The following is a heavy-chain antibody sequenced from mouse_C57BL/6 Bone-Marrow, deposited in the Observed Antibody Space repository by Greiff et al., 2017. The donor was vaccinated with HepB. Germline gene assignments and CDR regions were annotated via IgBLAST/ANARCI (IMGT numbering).Heavy chain of an antibody. Sequence: DVQLVESGGGLVQPGESLKLSCESNEYEFPSHDMSWVRKTPEKRLELVAAINSDGGSTYYPDTMERRFIISRDNTKKTLYLQMSSLRSEDTALYYCARLDYYGSPYYAMDYWGQGTSVTVSS. CDR2: INSDGGST. CDR3: ARLDYYGSPYYAMDY. J-gene: IGHJ4*01. V-gene: IGHV5-2*01. D-gene: IGHD1-1*01. CDR1: EYEFPSHD.